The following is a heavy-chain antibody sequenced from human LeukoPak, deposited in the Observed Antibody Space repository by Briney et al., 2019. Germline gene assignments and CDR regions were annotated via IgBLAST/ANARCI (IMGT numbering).Heavy chain of an antibody. J-gene: IGHJ4*02. V-gene: IGHV3-48*01. Sequence: PGGSLRLSCVASGFPLSDYSMNWVRQAPGKGLEWVSYITSSSSTIYYADSVKGRFTISRDNAKNSLYLQMNSLRAEDTAVYYCERVISWALGYWGQGTLVTVSS. CDR1: GFPLSDYS. CDR2: ITSSSSTI. CDR3: ERVISWALGY. D-gene: IGHD1-26*01.